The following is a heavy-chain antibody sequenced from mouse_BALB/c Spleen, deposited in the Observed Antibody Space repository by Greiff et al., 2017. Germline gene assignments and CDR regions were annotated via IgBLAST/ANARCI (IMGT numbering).Heavy chain of an antibody. Sequence: EVQLQESGPGLVKPSQSLSLTCSVTGYSITSGYYWNWIRQFPGNKLEWMGYISYDGSNNYNPSLKNRISITRDTSKNQFFLKLNSVTTEDTATYYCARVEGYGSSLVTYWGQGTLVTVSA. J-gene: IGHJ3*01. D-gene: IGHD1-1*01. CDR2: ISYDGSN. CDR1: GYSITSGYY. V-gene: IGHV3-6*02. CDR3: ARVEGYGSSLVTY.